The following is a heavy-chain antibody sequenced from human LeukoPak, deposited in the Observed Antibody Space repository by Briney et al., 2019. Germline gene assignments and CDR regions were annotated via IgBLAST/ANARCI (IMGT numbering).Heavy chain of an antibody. Sequence: GGSLRLSCAASGFTFSNYWMHWVRQAPGKGLVWVSRIISDASSTLYADSVKGRFTISRDNAKNTLYLQMNSLKPEDTGIYYCAREGGTAGTSSFEFWGQGTLVTVSS. V-gene: IGHV3-74*01. CDR3: AREGGTAGTSSFEF. J-gene: IGHJ4*02. CDR2: IISDASST. D-gene: IGHD6-13*01. CDR1: GFTFSNYW.